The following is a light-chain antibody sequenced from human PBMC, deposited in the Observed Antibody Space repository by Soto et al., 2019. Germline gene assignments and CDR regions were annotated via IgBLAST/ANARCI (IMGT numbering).Light chain of an antibody. V-gene: IGKV3-20*01. CDR2: GTS. Sequence: EIVLTQSPGTLSLSPGERATLSCRASQSVSSSYLAWYQQKPGQAPRLLIYGTSSRATAIPDRFSGSGSGTDFTLTISRLEPEDFAVYYCQQYGSSSWTFGQGTRWKSN. J-gene: IGKJ1*01. CDR3: QQYGSSSWT. CDR1: QSVSSSY.